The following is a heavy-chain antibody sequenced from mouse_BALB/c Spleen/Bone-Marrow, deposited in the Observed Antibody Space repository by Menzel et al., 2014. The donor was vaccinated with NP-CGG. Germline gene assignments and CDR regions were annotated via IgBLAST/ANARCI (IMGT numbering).Heavy chain of an antibody. J-gene: IGHJ4*01. CDR2: IDPSDSET. CDR1: GYSFTSYW. Sequence: QVHVKQSGPQLVRPGASVKISCKASGYSFTSYWMHWVKQRPGQGLEWIGMIDPSDSETRLNQKFKDKATLTVDKSSSTAYMQLSSPTPEDSAVYYGARDGITTATYYYAMDYWGQGTSVTVSS. V-gene: IGHV1S127*01. D-gene: IGHD1-2*01. CDR3: ARDGITTATYYYAMDY.